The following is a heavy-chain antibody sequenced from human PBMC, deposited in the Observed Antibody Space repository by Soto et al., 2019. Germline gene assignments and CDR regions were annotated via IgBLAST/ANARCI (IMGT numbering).Heavy chain of an antibody. D-gene: IGHD5-18*01. Sequence: QVQLVQSGAEVKKPESSVKVSCKAPGGTFSTYAISWVRQAPGQGLEWMGGIIPMFGTANYAQRYQDRVTITADESTNTVYMAPSSLRSEDTAVDFCASGIQLWLRRINNGYSGWGQGTLVTVSS. CDR3: ASGIQLWLRRINNGYSG. J-gene: IGHJ4*02. CDR1: GGTFSTYA. V-gene: IGHV1-69*12. CDR2: IIPMFGTA.